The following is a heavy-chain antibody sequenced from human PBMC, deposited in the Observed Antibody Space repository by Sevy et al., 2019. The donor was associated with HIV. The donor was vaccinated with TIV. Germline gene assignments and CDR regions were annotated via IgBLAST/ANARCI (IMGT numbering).Heavy chain of an antibody. J-gene: IGHJ4*02. D-gene: IGHD4-4*01. CDR2: ISTGGRTI. CDR1: GFTFRSYE. V-gene: IGHV3-48*03. CDR3: ATSRRDDYNYYFEY. Sequence: GGSLRLSCEASGFTFRSYEMNWVRQAPGKGLEWLSYISTGGRTIYYTDSVKGRFTISRDNAKNSLHLQMNSLRDEDTAVYYCATSRRDDYNYYFEYWGQVTLVTASS.